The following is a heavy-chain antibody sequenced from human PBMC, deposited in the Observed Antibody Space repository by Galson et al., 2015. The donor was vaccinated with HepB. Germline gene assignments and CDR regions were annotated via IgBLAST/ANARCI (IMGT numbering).Heavy chain of an antibody. CDR1: GFTFSDYY. CDR3: ARDQGPTHSSSWTFLPPETPDYFDY. Sequence: SLRLSCAASGFTFSDYYMSWIRQAPGKGLEWVSYISSSGSTIYYADSVKGRFTISRDNAKNSLYLQMNSLRAEDTAVYYCARDQGPTHSSSWTFLPPETPDYFDYWGQGTLVTVSS. CDR2: ISSSGSTI. J-gene: IGHJ4*02. D-gene: IGHD6-13*01. V-gene: IGHV3-11*01.